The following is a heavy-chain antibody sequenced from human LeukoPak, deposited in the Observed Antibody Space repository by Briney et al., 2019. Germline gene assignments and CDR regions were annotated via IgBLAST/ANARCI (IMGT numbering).Heavy chain of an antibody. J-gene: IGHJ4*02. D-gene: IGHD3-10*01. CDR1: GFTFSDYY. V-gene: IGHV3-11*01. CDR3: ARVSPYYYGAGPYYVIY. Sequence: PGGSLRLSCAASGFTFSDYYMSWIRQAPGKGLEWVSYISSPGTSIFYADSVKGQFTVSRDSTKNSLFLQMNSLRVEDTAVYYCARVSPYYYGAGPYYVIYWGQGTLVTVSS. CDR2: ISSPGTSI.